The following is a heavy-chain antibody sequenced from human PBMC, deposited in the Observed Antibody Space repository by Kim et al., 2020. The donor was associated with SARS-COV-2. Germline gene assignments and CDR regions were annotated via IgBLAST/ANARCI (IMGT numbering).Heavy chain of an antibody. CDR3: ARDEQWLASGYFDYFD. Sequence: GGSLRLSCAASGFTFSSYDMHWVRQAPGKGLEWVAVISYDGSNIYYADSVKGRFTISRDNSKNTLYLQMNSLRAEDTAVYYCARDEQWLASGYFDYFD. V-gene: IGHV3-30*04. D-gene: IGHD6-19*01. J-gene: IGHJ4*01. CDR2: ISYDGSNI. CDR1: GFTFSSYD.